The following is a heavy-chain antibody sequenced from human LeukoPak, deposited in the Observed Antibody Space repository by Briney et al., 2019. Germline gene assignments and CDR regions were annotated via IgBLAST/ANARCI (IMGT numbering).Heavy chain of an antibody. CDR3: TRLGCGGDCYFDY. CDR1: GFTFSASD. D-gene: IGHD2-21*02. J-gene: IGHJ4*02. V-gene: IGHV3-73*01. CDR2: IGVKTNNYAT. Sequence: GGSLRLSCAASGFTFSASDMHWVRQASGKGLEWVGRIGVKTNNYATAYGASVRGRFTISRDDSKNTAYLQMNSLKTEDTAVYYCTRLGCGGDCYFDYWGQGTLVTVSS.